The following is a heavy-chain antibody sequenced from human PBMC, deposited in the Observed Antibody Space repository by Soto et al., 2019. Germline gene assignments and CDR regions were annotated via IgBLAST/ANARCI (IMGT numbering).Heavy chain of an antibody. CDR1: GYTFTALY. CDR2: VNPNTGLT. D-gene: IGHD3-9*01. Sequence: QVQLVQSESEVRKPGASVKVSCQASGYTFTALYMNWVRQAPGQGLEWMGWVNPNTGLTKYAQKFQGRVIMTRDTSINTAYMELSGLTSDDTAVYYCTTLRRHPWGQGTLVTVSS. CDR3: TTLRRHP. J-gene: IGHJ5*02. V-gene: IGHV1-2*02.